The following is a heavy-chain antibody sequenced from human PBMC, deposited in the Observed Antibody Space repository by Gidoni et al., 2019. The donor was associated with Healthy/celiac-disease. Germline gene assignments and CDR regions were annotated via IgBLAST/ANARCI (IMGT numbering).Heavy chain of an antibody. CDR1: GDSVSSNSAA. D-gene: IGHD6-19*01. CDR2: TYYRSKLYN. CDR3: ARGGSSGWAEYFHH. Sequence: QVQLQQSGPGLVKPSQTLPLTCAIYGDSVSSNSAAWNWIRQSPSRGLEWLGRTYYRSKLYNDYAVSVKSRIPITPDPSKNQFSLQLNSVTPEDTAVYYCARGGSSGWAEYFHHWGQGTLVTVSS. J-gene: IGHJ1*01. V-gene: IGHV6-1*01.